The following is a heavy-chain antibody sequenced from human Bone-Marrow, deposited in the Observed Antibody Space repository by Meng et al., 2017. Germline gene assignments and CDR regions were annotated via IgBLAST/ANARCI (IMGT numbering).Heavy chain of an antibody. J-gene: IGHJ4*02. CDR2: INHSGST. V-gene: IGHV4-34*01. CDR1: GGSLSDYY. Sequence: QVPLQRAGVGLLKPSEPLSLTLVVSGGSLSDYYWSWIRKPPGKGLEWIGEINHSGSTNYNPSLEGRATISVDTSQNNLSLRLSSVTAADSAVYYCARGPTTMAHDFDYWGQGTLVTVSS. CDR3: ARGPTTMAHDFDY. D-gene: IGHD4-11*01.